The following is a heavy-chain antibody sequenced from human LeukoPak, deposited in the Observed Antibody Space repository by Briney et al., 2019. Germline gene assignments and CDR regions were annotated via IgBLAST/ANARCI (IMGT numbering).Heavy chain of an antibody. CDR3: TRAGLYSNSRYYFDD. CDR1: GFTFSSYA. CDR2: ISSNGGST. J-gene: IGHJ4*02. Sequence: GGSLRLSCAASGFTFSSYAMHWVRQAPGKGLEYVSAISSNGGSTYYANSVKGRFTISGDNAKNSLYLQMNSLRTEDTAVYYCTRAGLYSNSRYYFDDWGQGTLVTVSS. D-gene: IGHD6-13*01. V-gene: IGHV3-64*01.